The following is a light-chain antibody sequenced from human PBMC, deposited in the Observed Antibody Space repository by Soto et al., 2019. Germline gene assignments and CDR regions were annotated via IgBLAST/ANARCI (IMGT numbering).Light chain of an antibody. J-gene: IGKJ3*01. CDR2: AAS. Sequence: DIQMTQSPSSLSASVGDRVTITCRASQSISAYLNWYQQKPGNAPKLLIYAASILQTGVPSRISGSGSGTEFTLTISSLQPEDFATYFCQQSYSTPFTFGPGTKVDIK. V-gene: IGKV1-39*01. CDR3: QQSYSTPFT. CDR1: QSISAY.